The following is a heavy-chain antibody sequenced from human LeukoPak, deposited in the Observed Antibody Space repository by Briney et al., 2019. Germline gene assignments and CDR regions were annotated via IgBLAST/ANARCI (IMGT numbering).Heavy chain of an antibody. Sequence: PGRSLRLSCVASGFTFSRLGMHWVRQAPGKGLEWVAATSNDGNNKVYADSVKGRFTISRDNSKNTLYVEMNSLRVEDTAVYYCTNYHGDDNFDYWGQGTLVTVSS. J-gene: IGHJ4*02. CDR1: GFTFSRLG. D-gene: IGHD1-1*01. CDR3: TNYHGDDNFDY. CDR2: TSNDGNNK. V-gene: IGHV3-30*18.